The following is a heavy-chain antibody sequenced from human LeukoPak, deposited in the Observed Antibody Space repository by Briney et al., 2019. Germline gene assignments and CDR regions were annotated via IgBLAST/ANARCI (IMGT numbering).Heavy chain of an antibody. Sequence: GGSLRLSCAASGFTFSSYTMNWVRQAPGKGLEWVANIKQDGSEKYYVDSVKGRFTISRDNTRNSLYLQMNSLRAEDTAVYYCARQRGSYSFDFWGQGTLVTVSS. CDR1: GFTFSSYT. J-gene: IGHJ4*02. CDR3: ARQRGSYSFDF. CDR2: IKQDGSEK. D-gene: IGHD1-26*01. V-gene: IGHV3-7*01.